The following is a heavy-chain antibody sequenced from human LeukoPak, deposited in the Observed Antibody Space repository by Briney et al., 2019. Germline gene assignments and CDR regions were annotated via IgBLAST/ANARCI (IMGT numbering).Heavy chain of an antibody. D-gene: IGHD1-26*01. V-gene: IGHV3-21*01. CDR3: ARIIGISGTYPTDY. CDR2: ISTSSNYI. CDR1: GFTFNSYN. J-gene: IGHJ4*02. Sequence: GGSLRLSCAASGFTFNSYNMNWVRQAPGKGLEWVSSISTSSNYIYYADSVKGRFTISRDNAKKSLYLQMNSLRAEDTAVYYCARIIGISGTYPTDYWGQGTLVTVSS.